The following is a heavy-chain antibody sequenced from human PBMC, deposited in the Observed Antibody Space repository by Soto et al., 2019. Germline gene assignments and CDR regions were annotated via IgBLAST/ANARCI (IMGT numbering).Heavy chain of an antibody. J-gene: IGHJ6*02. CDR1: GGTFSSYA. Sequence: VKVSCKASGGTFSSYAISWVRQAPGQGLEWMGGIIPIFGTANYAQKFQGRVTITADKSTSTAYMELSSLRSEDTAVYYCASPRITIFNYYYGMDVWGQGTTVTVSS. CDR3: ASPRITIFNYYYGMDV. CDR2: IIPIFGTA. V-gene: IGHV1-69*06. D-gene: IGHD3-9*01.